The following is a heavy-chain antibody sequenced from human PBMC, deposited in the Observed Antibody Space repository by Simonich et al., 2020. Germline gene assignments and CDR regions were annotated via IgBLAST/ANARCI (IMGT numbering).Heavy chain of an antibody. D-gene: IGHD6-13*01. Sequence: QLQLQESGPGLVKPSETLSLTCTVSGGSISSSSYYWGWIRQPPGKGLEWIGSIYYSGSTYYNPSLKSRITISVDTSKNQFSLKLSSVTAADTAVYYCARHAGFAFDIWGQGTMVTVSS. J-gene: IGHJ3*02. CDR1: GGSISSSSYY. CDR3: ARHAGFAFDI. V-gene: IGHV4-39*01. CDR2: IYYSGST.